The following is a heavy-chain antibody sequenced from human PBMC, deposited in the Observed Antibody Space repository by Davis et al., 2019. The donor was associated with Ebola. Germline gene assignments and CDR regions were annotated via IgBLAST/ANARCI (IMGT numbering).Heavy chain of an antibody. CDR1: GFSLNTRGVG. CDR3: AHRLGSGGVTPGPFHY. D-gene: IGHD3-16*01. Sequence: SGPTLVKPTQALTLTCTFSGFSLNTRGVGVGWIRQSPGKALEWLALVFWDGDQRYRPSLKNRLFITKDASNGQVVLTMSNKDPVDTGTYYCAHRLGSGGVTPGPFHYWGQGILVTVSS. CDR2: VFWDGDQ. V-gene: IGHV2-5*02. J-gene: IGHJ4*02.